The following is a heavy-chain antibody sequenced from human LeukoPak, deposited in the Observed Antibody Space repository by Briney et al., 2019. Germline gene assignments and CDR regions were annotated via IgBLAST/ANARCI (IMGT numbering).Heavy chain of an antibody. CDR2: INPSGGST. Sequence: GGSLRLSCAASGYTFTSYYMHWVRQAPGQGLEWMGIINPSGGSTSYAQKFQGRVTMTRDTSTSTVYMELSSLRSEDTAVYYCAREPHLTISGSYDWFDPWGQGTLVTVSS. CDR3: AREPHLTISGSYDWFDP. CDR1: GYTFTSYY. J-gene: IGHJ5*02. V-gene: IGHV1-46*01. D-gene: IGHD1-26*01.